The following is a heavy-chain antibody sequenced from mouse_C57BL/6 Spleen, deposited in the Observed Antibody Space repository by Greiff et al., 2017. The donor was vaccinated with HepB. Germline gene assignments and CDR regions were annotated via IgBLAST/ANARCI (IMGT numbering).Heavy chain of an antibody. V-gene: IGHV1-18*01. CDR3: ARDYYYGSSQPYWYFDV. CDR1: GYTFTDYN. D-gene: IGHD1-1*01. CDR2: INPNNGGT. Sequence: EVQLQQSGPELVKPGASVKIPCKASGYTFTDYNMDWVKQSHGKSLEWIGDINPNNGGTIYNQKFKGKATLTVDKSSSTAYMELRSLTSEDTAVYYCARDYYYGSSQPYWYFDVWGTGTTVTVSS. J-gene: IGHJ1*03.